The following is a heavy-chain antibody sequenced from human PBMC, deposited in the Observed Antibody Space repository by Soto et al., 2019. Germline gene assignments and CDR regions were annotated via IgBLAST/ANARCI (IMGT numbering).Heavy chain of an antibody. J-gene: IGHJ5*02. D-gene: IGHD3-3*01. CDR2: INHTGGT. Sequence: QVHLQQWGAGLLKPSETLSLTCAVYGGSVNGYYWNWIRQPPGKGLEWIGAINHTGGTHYNPSLNSRVPMCVATSKDHFSLTLSSVTAADTAMYYCATRITVFGLLIPPFEPWGQGTQVTVSS. V-gene: IGHV4-34*02. CDR3: ATRITVFGLLIPPFEP. CDR1: GGSVNGYY.